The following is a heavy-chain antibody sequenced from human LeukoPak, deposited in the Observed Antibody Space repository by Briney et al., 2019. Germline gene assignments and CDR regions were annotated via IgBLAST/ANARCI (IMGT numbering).Heavy chain of an antibody. CDR2: IYYSGST. V-gene: IGHV4-59*08. CDR3: ARGSGSYYYDY. Sequence: SETLSLTCTVSGGSISSYYWSWIRQPPGKGLEWIGYIYYSGSTNYNPSLKSRVTISVDTSKNQFSLKLSSVTAADTAVYYCARGSGSYYYDYWGQGTLVTVSS. J-gene: IGHJ4*02. CDR1: GGSISSYY. D-gene: IGHD1-26*01.